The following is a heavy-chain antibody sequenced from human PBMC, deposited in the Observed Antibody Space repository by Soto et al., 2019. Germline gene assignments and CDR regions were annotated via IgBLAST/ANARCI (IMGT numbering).Heavy chain of an antibody. D-gene: IGHD6-13*01. V-gene: IGHV3-23*01. Sequence: GGSLRLSCAASGFTFSSSPMSWVRQAPGRGLEWVSSISVRGGGTYYADSVKGRFTISRDTSQDILYLHMNSLRVDDSAIYYCAKIAAGGSASRAQGTPVTVSS. J-gene: IGHJ4*02. CDR2: ISVRGGGT. CDR1: GFTFSSSP. CDR3: AKIAAGGSAS.